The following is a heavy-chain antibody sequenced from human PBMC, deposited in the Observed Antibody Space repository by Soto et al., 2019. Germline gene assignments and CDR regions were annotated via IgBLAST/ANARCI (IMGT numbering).Heavy chain of an antibody. J-gene: IGHJ3*01. D-gene: IGHD1-26*01. Sequence: EVQLVESGGGLVQPGESLRLSCAASGFTFSYYWMHWVRQAPGKGLVWVSRIHSDGSSTTYVDSVKGRFTISRDNARNPLYLQMNSLRAEDTAVYYCARGDRGAFDLWGHGTVVTVSS. CDR1: GFTFSYYW. CDR2: IHSDGSST. V-gene: IGHV3-74*01. CDR3: ARGDRGAFDL.